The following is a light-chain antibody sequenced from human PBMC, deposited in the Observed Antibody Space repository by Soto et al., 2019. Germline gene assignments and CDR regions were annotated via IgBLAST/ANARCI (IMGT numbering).Light chain of an antibody. CDR1: QSVSSY. CDR3: QQLINLPRT. J-gene: IGKJ1*01. V-gene: IGKV3-11*01. CDR2: DAS. Sequence: EIVLTQSPDTLSLSPGERATLSCRASQSVSSYLAWYQQKPGQAPRLLIYDASNRTTCIPARFSGSGSGTDFTLTISSLEPEDFAVYYCQQLINLPRTFVQGTKVEIK.